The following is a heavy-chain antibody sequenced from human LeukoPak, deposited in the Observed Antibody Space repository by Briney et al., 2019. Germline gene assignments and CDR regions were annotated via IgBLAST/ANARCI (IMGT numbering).Heavy chain of an antibody. V-gene: IGHV3-74*01. CDR1: GFTFDDYA. J-gene: IGHJ5*01. CDR3: VRDWDHFDFDS. Sequence: HPGGSLRLSCAASGFTFDDYAMHWVRQAPGKGLVWVSRIKGDGSHTIYADSVKGRFTISRDSAKNTLYLQMKSLRAEDTAVYYCVRDWDHFDFDSWGQGTLVTVSS. CDR2: IKGDGSHT. D-gene: IGHD3-9*01.